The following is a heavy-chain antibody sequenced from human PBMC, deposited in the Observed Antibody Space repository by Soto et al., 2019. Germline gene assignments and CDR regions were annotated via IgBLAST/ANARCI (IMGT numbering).Heavy chain of an antibody. CDR3: AHRAGPRTYFFDY. Sequence: QITLKESGPTLVKPTQTPTLTCTLSGFSLDTSGVGVGWIRQPPGKTLEWLSLIYWDDDKRYNPSLSSRLTITKDTSKNQVVLTMTNIDPADTATYYCAHRAGPRTYFFDYRGPGTLVTVSS. CDR2: IYWDDDK. CDR1: GFSLDTSGVG. J-gene: IGHJ4*02. V-gene: IGHV2-5*02.